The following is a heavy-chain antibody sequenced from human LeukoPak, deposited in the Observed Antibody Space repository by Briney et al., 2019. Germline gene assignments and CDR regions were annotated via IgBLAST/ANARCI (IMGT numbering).Heavy chain of an antibody. CDR1: GFTFSSYS. CDR3: ARDSFYGGQRQLDY. CDR2: ISSSSSYI. J-gene: IGHJ4*02. D-gene: IGHD4-23*01. Sequence: GGSLRLSCAASGFTFSSYSMNWVRQAPGKGLEWVSSISSSSSYIYYADSVKGRFTISRDNAKNSLYLQMNSLRAEDTAVYYCARDSFYGGQRQLDYWGQGTLVTVSS. V-gene: IGHV3-21*01.